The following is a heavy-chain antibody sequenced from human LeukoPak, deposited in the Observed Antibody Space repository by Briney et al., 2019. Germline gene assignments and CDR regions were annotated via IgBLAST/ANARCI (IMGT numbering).Heavy chain of an antibody. CDR3: ARDGVMATIFSDY. CDR1: GGTFSSYA. V-gene: IGHV1-69*04. CDR2: IIPILGIA. D-gene: IGHD5-24*01. J-gene: IGHJ4*02. Sequence: SVKVSSKASGGTFSSYAISWVRQAPGQGLEWMGRIIPILGIANYAQKFQGRVTITADKSTSTAYMELSSLRSEDTAVYYCARDGVMATIFSDYWGQGTLVTVSS.